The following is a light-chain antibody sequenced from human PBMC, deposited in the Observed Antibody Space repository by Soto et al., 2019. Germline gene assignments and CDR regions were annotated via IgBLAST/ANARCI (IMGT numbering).Light chain of an antibody. CDR2: GAS. CDR3: QQYNNWPPLT. J-gene: IGKJ4*01. Sequence: EIVMTQSPATLSVSPGERATLSCRASRSISSDLAWYQQKPGQAPRLLIYGASTRATGIPARFSGSGSGTEFTLPISSLQSEDFALYYCQQYNNWPPLTFGGGTKVEIK. V-gene: IGKV3-15*01. CDR1: RSISSD.